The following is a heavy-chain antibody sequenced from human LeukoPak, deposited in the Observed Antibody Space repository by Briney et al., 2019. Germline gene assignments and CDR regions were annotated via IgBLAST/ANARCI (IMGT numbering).Heavy chain of an antibody. J-gene: IGHJ4*02. CDR2: MNAGNGNT. V-gene: IGHV1-3*01. D-gene: IGHD6-13*01. Sequence: GASVKVSCKASEYTFTSYAMHWVGQAPGQRVEWMGWMNAGNGNTKYSQKFQGRVTITRDTSASTAYLELSSLRSEDTAVYYCARGVTSSCYLPPFDYWGQGTLVTVSS. CDR1: EYTFTSYA. CDR3: ARGVTSSCYLPPFDY.